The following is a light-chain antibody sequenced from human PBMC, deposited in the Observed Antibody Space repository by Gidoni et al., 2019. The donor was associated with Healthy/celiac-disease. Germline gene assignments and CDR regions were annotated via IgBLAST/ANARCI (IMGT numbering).Light chain of an antibody. Sequence: VLPQSPVTLSLSPGERATLSCRASQSVTSSSLAWYQQKPGQAPRLLIYGVSSRATGIPDRFSGSGSGTDFTLTISRLEPEDFAVYYCQQYGSSPSYTFGQGTKLEIK. CDR3: QQYGSSPSYT. CDR1: QSVTSSS. V-gene: IGKV3-20*01. CDR2: GVS. J-gene: IGKJ2*01.